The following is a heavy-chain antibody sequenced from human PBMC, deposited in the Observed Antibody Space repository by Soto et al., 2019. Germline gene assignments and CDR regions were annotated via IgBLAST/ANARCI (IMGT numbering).Heavy chain of an antibody. Sequence: GPLIVRPTYRRRLNCTLNGVSSITKGKCVDLGGQRLREALEWLALIDWNGDTYYPTSLRTTLTISTDSSKNQVVLTLTNVDPVDTATYYCARMGEVAGTSCPFVGMDVWGQGTTVTVSS. D-gene: IGHD2-2*01. J-gene: IGHJ6*02. V-gene: IGHV2-70*20. CDR3: ARMGEVAGTSCPFVGMDV. CDR2: IDWNGDT. CDR1: GVSSITKGKC.